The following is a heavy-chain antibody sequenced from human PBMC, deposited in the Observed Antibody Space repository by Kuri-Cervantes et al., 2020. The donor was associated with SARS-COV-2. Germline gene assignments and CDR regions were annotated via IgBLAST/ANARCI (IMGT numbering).Heavy chain of an antibody. D-gene: IGHD5-12*01. V-gene: IGHV4-30-4*01. J-gene: IGHJ4*02. CDR1: GGSISSGDYY. Sequence: LRLSCTVSGGSISSGDYYWSWIRQPPGKGLEWIGYIYYSGSTYYNPSLKSRVTISVDTSKNQFSLKLSSVTAADTAVYYCARGKDIVATIDAFVYWGQGTLVTVSS. CDR2: IYYSGST. CDR3: ARGKDIVATIDAFVY.